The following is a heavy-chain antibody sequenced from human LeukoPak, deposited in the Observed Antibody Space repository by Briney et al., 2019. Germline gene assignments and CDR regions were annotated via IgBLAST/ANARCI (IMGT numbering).Heavy chain of an antibody. CDR3: AKTGTTMSRNWYFDL. CDR2: ISYDESNK. V-gene: IGHV3-30*04. D-gene: IGHD1-7*01. CDR1: GFTFSSYS. J-gene: IGHJ2*01. Sequence: GGSLRLSCAASGFTFSSYSMHWVRQAPGKGLEWLAVISYDESNKFYADSVKGRFTISRDNSKNTLYLQMNSLRAEDTAVYYCAKTGTTMSRNWYFDLWGRGTLVTVSS.